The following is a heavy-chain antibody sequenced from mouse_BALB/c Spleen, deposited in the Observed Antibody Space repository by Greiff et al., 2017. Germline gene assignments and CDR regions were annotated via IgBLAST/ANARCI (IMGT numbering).Heavy chain of an antibody. D-gene: IGHD4-1*01. Sequence: QVQLQQSGPELVKPGASVRISCKASGYTFTSYYIHWVKQRPGQGLEWIGWIYPGNVNTKYNEKFKGKATLTADKSSSTAYMQLSSLTSEDSAVYFCARSGNWDGFAYWGQGTLVTVSA. CDR3: ARSGNWDGFAY. V-gene: IGHV1S56*01. CDR1: GYTFTSYY. J-gene: IGHJ3*01. CDR2: IYPGNVNT.